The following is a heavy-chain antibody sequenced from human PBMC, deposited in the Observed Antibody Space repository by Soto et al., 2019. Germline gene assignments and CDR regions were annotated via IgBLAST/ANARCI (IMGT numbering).Heavy chain of an antibody. D-gene: IGHD3-3*01. Sequence: QVQLQESGPGLVKPSETLSLTCTVSGDSISSSYWNWIRQAPGKGLEWIGYIDDTGSTNYNPSLKSRVTLSVDPSNNQYSLKLSSVTAADTAVYYCARGVLEWLLWDSYYYYLDVWGKGTTVTVSS. CDR1: GDSISSSY. CDR3: ARGVLEWLLWDSYYYYLDV. CDR2: IDDTGST. V-gene: IGHV4-59*01. J-gene: IGHJ6*03.